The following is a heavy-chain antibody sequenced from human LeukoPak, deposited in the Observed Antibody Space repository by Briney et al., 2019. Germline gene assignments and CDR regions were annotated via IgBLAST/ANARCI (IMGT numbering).Heavy chain of an antibody. CDR3: AKNGDRGAYCSGGSCYPYYYYYIDV. CDR1: GFIFSSYG. CDR2: IIGSGGTT. J-gene: IGHJ6*03. Sequence: GGSLRLSCAASGFIFSSYGMSWVRQTPGKGLEWVSAIIGSGGTTYYADSVKGRFTISRDNSKNTLYLQMNSLRAEDTAIYYCAKNGDRGAYCSGGSCYPYYYYYIDVWGKGTTVTISS. D-gene: IGHD2-15*01. V-gene: IGHV3-23*01.